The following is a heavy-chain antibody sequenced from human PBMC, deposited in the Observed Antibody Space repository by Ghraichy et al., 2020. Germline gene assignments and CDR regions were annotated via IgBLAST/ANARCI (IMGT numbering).Heavy chain of an antibody. CDR3: AKSSTWSGYLYYFDY. J-gene: IGHJ4*02. Sequence: LSLTCAASGFTFSSYAMSWVRQAPGKGLEWVSAISGSGGSTYYADSVKGRFTISRDNSKNTLYLQMNSLRAEDTAVYYCAKSSTWSGYLYYFDYWGQGTLVTVSS. D-gene: IGHD3-3*01. CDR2: ISGSGGST. CDR1: GFTFSSYA. V-gene: IGHV3-23*01.